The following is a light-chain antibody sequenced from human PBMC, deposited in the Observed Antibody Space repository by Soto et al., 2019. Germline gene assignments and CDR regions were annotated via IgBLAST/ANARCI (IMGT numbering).Light chain of an antibody. CDR3: QPYNNWPLT. CDR2: DTS. CDR1: QGIVDS. Sequence: VIRQSPVTLSVSPGEGANLSCRASQGIVDSLAWYQHKPGQTPSLLIYDTSTRAAGVPTRFSGSRSWAEFTLTTNSLQSEDFAVYYCQPYNNWPLTFGGGTKVDIK. V-gene: IGKV3-15*01. J-gene: IGKJ4*01.